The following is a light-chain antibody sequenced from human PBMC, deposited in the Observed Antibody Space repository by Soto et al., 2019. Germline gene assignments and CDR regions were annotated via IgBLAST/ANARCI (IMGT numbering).Light chain of an antibody. CDR1: NSNIGNST. Sequence: QSVLTQAPSASGTPGQRVTISCSGSNSNIGNSTVNWYQQFPGTAPKLLIYANNRRPSGVPDRFSGSKSSTSASLAISVLQSEDEADYHCAAWDDTLNGYGFGAGTKVSGL. CDR2: ANN. CDR3: AAWDDTLNGYG. J-gene: IGLJ1*01. V-gene: IGLV1-44*01.